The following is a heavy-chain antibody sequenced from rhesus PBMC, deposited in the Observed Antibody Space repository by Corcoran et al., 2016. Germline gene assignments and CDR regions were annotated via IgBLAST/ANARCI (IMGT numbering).Heavy chain of an antibody. CDR3: ARGVVNFNWYFDL. Sequence: QLQLQESGPGLVKPSETLSLTCAVSGGSISSSYWSWIRQAPGKGLEWIGYIYGSGSSTNYNPSLKSRVTLSGDTSRNQLYLKLSSVTAADTAVYYCARGVVNFNWYFDLWGPGTPITISS. CDR2: IYGSGSST. V-gene: IGHV4-169*01. J-gene: IGHJ2*01. CDR1: GGSISSSY. D-gene: IGHD2-21*01.